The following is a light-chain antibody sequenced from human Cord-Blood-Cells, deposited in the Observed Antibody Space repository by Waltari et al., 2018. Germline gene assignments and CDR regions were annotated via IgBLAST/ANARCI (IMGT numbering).Light chain of an antibody. Sequence: IQMTQSPTTLSASVGESVTITFRAIPSISSGLAWYQQKPVKAPKLLIYKASSLESGVPSRFSGSGSGTEFTLTISSLQPDDFATYYCQQYNSYSWTFGQGTKVEIK. CDR1: PSISSG. CDR2: KAS. J-gene: IGKJ1*01. V-gene: IGKV1-5*03. CDR3: QQYNSYSWT.